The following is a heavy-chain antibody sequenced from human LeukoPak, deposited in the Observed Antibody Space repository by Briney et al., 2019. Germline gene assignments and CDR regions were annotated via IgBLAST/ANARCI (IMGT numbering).Heavy chain of an antibody. D-gene: IGHD4-17*01. CDR3: TRMTTGHDY. V-gene: IGHV4-34*01. CDR2: INHSGYT. Sequence: SETLSLTCAISGVSFNNYYWSWVRQTPGKGLEWIGEINHSGYTNDSPSLKSRVTLSIDTSRKQFSLNVRSVTVADTGIYYCTRMTTGHDYWGQGTLVTVSS. J-gene: IGHJ4*02. CDR1: GVSFNNYY.